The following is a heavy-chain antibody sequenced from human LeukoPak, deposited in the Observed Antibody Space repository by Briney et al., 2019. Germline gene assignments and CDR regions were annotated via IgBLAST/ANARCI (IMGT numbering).Heavy chain of an antibody. D-gene: IGHD3-16*02. CDR1: GGSISSYY. V-gene: IGHV4-59*01. CDR3: ARELYGDYVDY. Sequence: PSETLSLTCSVSGGSISSYYCSWIRHPPGKGLEWIGYIYYSGSTNYNPSLKSRVTISVDTSKNQFSLKLSSVTAADTAVYYCARELYGDYVDYWGQGTLVTVSS. J-gene: IGHJ4*02. CDR2: IYYSGST.